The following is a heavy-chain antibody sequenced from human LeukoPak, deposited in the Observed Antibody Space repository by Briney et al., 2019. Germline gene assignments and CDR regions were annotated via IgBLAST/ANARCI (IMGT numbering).Heavy chain of an antibody. CDR2: ISSSSSYI. D-gene: IGHD5-12*01. Sequence: GGSLRLSCGASGFTFSSYSMNWVRQAPGKGLEWVSSISSSSSYIYYADSVKGRFTISRDNAKNSLYLQMNSLRAEDTAVYYCARDGWVGGYASSRWFDPCGQGTLVTVSS. CDR1: GFTFSSYS. CDR3: ARDGWVGGYASSRWFDP. J-gene: IGHJ5*02. V-gene: IGHV3-21*01.